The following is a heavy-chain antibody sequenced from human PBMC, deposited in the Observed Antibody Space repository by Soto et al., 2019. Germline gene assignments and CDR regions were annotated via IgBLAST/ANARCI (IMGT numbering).Heavy chain of an antibody. CDR2: ISYDGSNK. V-gene: IGHV3-30*18. CDR3: AKEEAIAAAGILLFDY. CDR1: GFTFSSYG. D-gene: IGHD6-13*01. Sequence: QVQLVESGGGVVQPGRSLRLSCAASGFTFSSYGMHWVRQAPGKGLEWVAVISYDGSNKYYADSVKGRFTISRDNSQNTLYLQMNSLTAEDTAVYYCAKEEAIAAAGILLFDYWGQGTLVTVSS. J-gene: IGHJ4*02.